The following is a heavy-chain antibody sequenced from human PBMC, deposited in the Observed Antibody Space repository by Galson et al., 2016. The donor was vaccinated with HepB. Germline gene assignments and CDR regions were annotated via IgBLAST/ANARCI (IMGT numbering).Heavy chain of an antibody. D-gene: IGHD5-18*01. CDR2: ISGSGDST. J-gene: IGHJ4*02. CDR3: ARDNSYDFDY. CDR1: GVTFSNHA. Sequence: SLRLSCAASGVTFSNHAMHWVRQAPGKGLEWVSDISGSGDSTNYADSVKGRFTISRDNSKNTLYLQMNSLRAEDTAVYYCARDNSYDFDYWGQGTLVTVSS. V-gene: IGHV3-23*01.